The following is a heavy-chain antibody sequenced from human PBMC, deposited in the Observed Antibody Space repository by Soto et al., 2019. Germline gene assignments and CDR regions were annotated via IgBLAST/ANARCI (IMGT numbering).Heavy chain of an antibody. V-gene: IGHV3-9*01. CDR1: GFTFDDYA. J-gene: IGHJ4*02. Sequence: GGSLRLSCAASGFTFDDYAMHWVQQAPGKGLEWVSGISWNSGSIGYADSVKGRFTISRDNAKNSLYLQMNSLRAEDTALYYCAGGSEYYFDYWGQGTLVTVS. CDR2: ISWNSGSI. D-gene: IGHD3-10*01. CDR3: AGGSEYYFDY.